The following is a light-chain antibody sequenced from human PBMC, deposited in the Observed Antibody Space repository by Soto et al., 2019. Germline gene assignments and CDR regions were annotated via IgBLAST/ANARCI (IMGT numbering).Light chain of an antibody. CDR2: AAS. CDR1: QNISIY. V-gene: IGKV1-39*01. Sequence: DIQMTQSPSSLSASVGDRVTITCRASQNISIYLNWYQQKPGKAPKLLIYAASSLQSGVPSRFSGSGSGTDFTLTISSLQPEDFASYYCQQSYSNGPLTFGGGTKVEIK. J-gene: IGKJ4*01. CDR3: QQSYSNGPLT.